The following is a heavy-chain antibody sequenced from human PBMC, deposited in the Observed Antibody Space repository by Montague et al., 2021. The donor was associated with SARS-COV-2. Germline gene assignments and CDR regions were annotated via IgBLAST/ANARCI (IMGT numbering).Heavy chain of an antibody. J-gene: IGHJ4*02. V-gene: IGHV4-39*01. CDR1: GGSISSSSYY. CDR3: ASTPIVVVVAADYYFDY. D-gene: IGHD2-15*01. Sequence: SETLSLTCTVSGGSISSSSYYWGWIRQPPGKGLEWIGSIYYSGSTYYNTSLKSRVTISVDTSKNQFSLKLSSVTAADTAVYYCASTPIVVVVAADYYFDYWGQGTLVTVSS. CDR2: IYYSGST.